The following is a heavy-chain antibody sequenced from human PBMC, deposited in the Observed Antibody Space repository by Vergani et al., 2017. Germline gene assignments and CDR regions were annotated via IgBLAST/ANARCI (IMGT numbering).Heavy chain of an antibody. CDR3: ARGDDGILIGYRY. J-gene: IGHJ4*02. D-gene: IGHD3-9*01. CDR1: GYTFSNYY. Sequence: QVQVVQSGAEVKKSGASVKVSCKTSGYTFSNYYMHWVRQAPGQGLEWMGIINPSGGHTNYAQKFQGRVTMTRDTSTSTVYMELSSLRSEDTAIYYCARGDDGILIGYRYWGQGTVVTVSA. CDR2: INPSGGHT. V-gene: IGHV1-46*03.